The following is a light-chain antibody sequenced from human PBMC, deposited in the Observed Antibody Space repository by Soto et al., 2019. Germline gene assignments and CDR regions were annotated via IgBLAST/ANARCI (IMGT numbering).Light chain of an antibody. Sequence: QSVLTQPASVSGSPGQSITISCTGTSSAVGAYNFVSWYQQHPGKVPKLMIFDISSRPSGVSDRFSGSKSGNTASLTISGLQAEDEGDYYCSSYTSSSTHVFGSGTKVTVL. V-gene: IGLV2-14*03. J-gene: IGLJ1*01. CDR2: DIS. CDR1: SSAVGAYNF. CDR3: SSYTSSSTHV.